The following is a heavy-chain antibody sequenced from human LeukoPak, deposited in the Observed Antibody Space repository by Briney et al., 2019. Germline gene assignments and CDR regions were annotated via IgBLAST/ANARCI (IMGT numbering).Heavy chain of an antibody. Sequence: ASVKVSCRASGYTVSDYYMHWVRQAPGQGLEWRGWINLNSGRTHYGQKFQGRVTMTSDTSLNTAYMELSRLRSDDTALYYCARGTYYDSSGYSGVRLFDYWGQGTLVTVSS. D-gene: IGHD3-22*01. J-gene: IGHJ4*02. CDR3: ARGTYYDSSGYSGVRLFDY. V-gene: IGHV1-2*02. CDR1: GYTVSDYY. CDR2: INLNSGRT.